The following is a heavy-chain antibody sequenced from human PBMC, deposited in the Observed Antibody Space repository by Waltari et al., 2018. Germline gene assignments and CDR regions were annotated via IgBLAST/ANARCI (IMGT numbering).Heavy chain of an antibody. Sequence: QVQLQESGPGLVKPSETLSLTCTVSGGSISSHYWCWIRQPPGKGLEWIGYIYYSGSTNYNPSLKSRVTISVDTSKNQFSLKLSSVTAADTAVYYCARARGGDAFDIWGQGTMVTVSS. CDR3: ARARGGDAFDI. CDR1: GGSISSHY. J-gene: IGHJ3*02. D-gene: IGHD3-16*01. V-gene: IGHV4-59*11. CDR2: IYYSGST.